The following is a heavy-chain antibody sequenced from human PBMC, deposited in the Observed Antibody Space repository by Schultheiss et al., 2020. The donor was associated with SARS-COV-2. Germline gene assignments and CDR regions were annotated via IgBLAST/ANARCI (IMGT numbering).Heavy chain of an antibody. CDR3: ARTLGYCSSTSCSDWFDP. J-gene: IGHJ5*02. Sequence: SGPTLVKPTQTLTLTCTFSGFSLSTSGMRVSWIRQPPGKALEWLGLIDWDDDKFYSTSLKTRLTISKDTSKNQVVLTMTNMYPVDTATYYCARTLGYCSSTSCSDWFDPWGQGTLVTVSS. V-gene: IGHV2-70*04. CDR1: GFSLSTSGMR. CDR2: IDWDDDK. D-gene: IGHD2-2*01.